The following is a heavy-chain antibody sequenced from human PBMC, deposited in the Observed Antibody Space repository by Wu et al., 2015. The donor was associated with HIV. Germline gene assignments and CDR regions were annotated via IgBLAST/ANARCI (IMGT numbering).Heavy chain of an antibody. J-gene: IGHJ3*02. CDR3: AREKLPYGDYVRGKIWGAFDI. CDR2: INPNSGGT. Sequence: QVQLVQSGAEVKKPGASVKVSCKASGYTFTGYYMHWVRQAPGQGLEWMGWINPNSGGTNYAQKFQGRVTMTRDTSISTAYMELSRLRSDDTAVYYCAREKLPYGDYVRGKIWGAFDIWGQGTMVTSLQ. D-gene: IGHD4-17*01. V-gene: IGHV1-2*02. CDR1: GYTFTGYY.